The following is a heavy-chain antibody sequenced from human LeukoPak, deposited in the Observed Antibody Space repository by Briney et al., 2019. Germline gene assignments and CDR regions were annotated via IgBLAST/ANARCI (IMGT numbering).Heavy chain of an antibody. V-gene: IGHV4-59*12. CDR3: ARGLGNMCSSTSCYIRRRHFDY. CDR2: VYNSGST. CDR1: GGTFGTYY. Sequence: SETLSLTCIISGGTFGTYYWTWIRQPPGKGLEWIGYVYNSGSTNYSNYNPSLKSRVTISVDTSKNQFSLKLSSVTAADTAVYYCARGLGNMCSSTSCYIRRRHFDYWGQGTLVTVSS. J-gene: IGHJ4*02. D-gene: IGHD2-2*02.